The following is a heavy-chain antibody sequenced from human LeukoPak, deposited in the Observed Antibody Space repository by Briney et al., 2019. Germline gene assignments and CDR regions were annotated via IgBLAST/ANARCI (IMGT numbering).Heavy chain of an antibody. D-gene: IGHD6-19*01. CDR3: ARASAVAGTRDY. V-gene: IGHV3-7*01. Sequence: PGGSLRLSCAASGFSFSTYWMSWVRQAPGKGLEWVANRKPDGSDKYYVDSVKGRFTISRDNAKNSLYLQMNSLRAEDSALYYCARASAVAGTRDYWGQGTLVTVSS. J-gene: IGHJ4*02. CDR1: GFSFSTYW. CDR2: RKPDGSDK.